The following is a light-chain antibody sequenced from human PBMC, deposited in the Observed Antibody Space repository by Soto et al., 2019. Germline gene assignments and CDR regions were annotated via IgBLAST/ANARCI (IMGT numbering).Light chain of an antibody. CDR3: QQYNSYPRT. J-gene: IGKJ1*01. V-gene: IGKV1-5*03. CDR2: KAS. Sequence: DIQMTQSPSTLSVSVGERVTITCRASESISGWLAWYQQKPGKAPKLVIFKASTLESGVPSRFSGSGSGTEFTLSISSLQPDDFATYYCQQYNSYPRTFGQGTKVEIK. CDR1: ESISGW.